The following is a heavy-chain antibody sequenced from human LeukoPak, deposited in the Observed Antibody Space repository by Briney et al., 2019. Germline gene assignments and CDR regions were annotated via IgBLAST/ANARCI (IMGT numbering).Heavy chain of an antibody. J-gene: IGHJ3*02. CDR3: ATGSYLYDAFGI. V-gene: IGHV1-2*02. CDR1: GYTLSGYY. Sequence: ASVKVSCKASGYTLSGYYMHWVRQAPGQGLEWMGWINPNSGGTNFAQKFQGRVTMTRDTSISTAYMELSRLRLDDTAVYYCATGSYLYDAFGIWGQGTMVTVSS. CDR2: INPNSGGT. D-gene: IGHD1-26*01.